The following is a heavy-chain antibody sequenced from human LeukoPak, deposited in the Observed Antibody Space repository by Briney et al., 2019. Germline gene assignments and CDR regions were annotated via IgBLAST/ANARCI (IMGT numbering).Heavy chain of an antibody. CDR3: ARVDSTFNFYFNMDV. Sequence: PSETLSLTCAVQGGSFSVYYWSWIRQSPGKGLAWIGEINRSGDTSYNPSLKSRVTISADTSQNQFSLKMTSVTAVDTAVYYCARVDSTFNFYFNMDVWGQGTTVIV. V-gene: IGHV4-34*01. CDR1: GGSFSVYY. CDR2: INRSGDT. J-gene: IGHJ6*03. D-gene: IGHD2/OR15-2a*01.